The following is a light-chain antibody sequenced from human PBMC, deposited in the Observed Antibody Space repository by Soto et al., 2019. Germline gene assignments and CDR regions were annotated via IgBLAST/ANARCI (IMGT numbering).Light chain of an antibody. CDR3: HQRSNWPST. J-gene: IGKJ4*01. V-gene: IGKV3-11*01. CDR2: DAS. Sequence: EIVLTQSPATLSLSPGERATLSCRASQSVSRYLAWYQQKPGQAPRLLIYDASNRATGITARFSGSGSGTDFTLTITSVEPEDFAVDYCHQRSNWPSTFGGGTKVEIK. CDR1: QSVSRY.